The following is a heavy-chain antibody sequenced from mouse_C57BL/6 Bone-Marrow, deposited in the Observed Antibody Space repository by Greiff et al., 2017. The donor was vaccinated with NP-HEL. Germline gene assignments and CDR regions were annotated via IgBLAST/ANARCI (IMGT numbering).Heavy chain of an antibody. CDR1: GFTFSDFY. CDR2: SRNKANDYTT. CDR3: ARGALDWYFDV. J-gene: IGHJ1*03. V-gene: IGHV7-1*01. Sequence: EVMLVESGGGLVQSGRSLRLSCATSGFTFSDFYMEWVRQAPGKGLEWIAASRNKANDYTTEYSASVKVRFIVSRDTSQSILYLQMNALKAEDTAIYYCARGALDWYFDVWGTGTTVTVSS.